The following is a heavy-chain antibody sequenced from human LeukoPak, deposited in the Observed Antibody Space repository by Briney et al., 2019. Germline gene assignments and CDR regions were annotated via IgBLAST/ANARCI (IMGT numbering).Heavy chain of an antibody. CDR1: GFTFSSYA. CDR3: AEGPYDFWSGYYWYFQH. CDR2: LSGST. J-gene: IGHJ1*01. D-gene: IGHD3-3*01. Sequence: GGSLRLSCAASGFTFSSYAMAWVRQAPGKGLEWVSALSGSTYYADSVKGRFTVSRDNSKKTLYLQMNSLRVEDTAVYYCAEGPYDFWSGYYWYFQHWGQGTLVAVSS. V-gene: IGHV3-23*01.